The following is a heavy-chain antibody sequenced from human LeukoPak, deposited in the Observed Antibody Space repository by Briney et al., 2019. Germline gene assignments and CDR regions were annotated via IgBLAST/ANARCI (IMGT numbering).Heavy chain of an antibody. J-gene: IGHJ4*02. D-gene: IGHD6-19*01. CDR3: ARADVSRSGWLGYFDY. CDR2: ISYDGSNK. CDR1: GFNFSSYA. Sequence: PGGSLRLSCAASGFNFSSYAIHWVRQAPGKGLEWVAVISYDGSNKYYADSVKGRFTISRDNSKNTLYLQMNSLRAEDTAVYYCARADVSRSGWLGYFDYWGQGTLVTVSS. V-gene: IGHV3-30*01.